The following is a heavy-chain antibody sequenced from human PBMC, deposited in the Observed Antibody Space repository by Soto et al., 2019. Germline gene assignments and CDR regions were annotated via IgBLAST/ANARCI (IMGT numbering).Heavy chain of an antibody. V-gene: IGHV4-31*03. Sequence: SETLSLTCTVSGGSISSGGYYWSWIRQHPGKGLEWIGYIYYSGSTYYNPSLKSRVTISVDTSKNQFSLKLSSVTAADTAVYYCARVDYYDSSGWFDPWGQGTLVTVSS. J-gene: IGHJ5*02. CDR1: GGSISSGGYY. CDR3: ARVDYYDSSGWFDP. D-gene: IGHD3-22*01. CDR2: IYYSGST.